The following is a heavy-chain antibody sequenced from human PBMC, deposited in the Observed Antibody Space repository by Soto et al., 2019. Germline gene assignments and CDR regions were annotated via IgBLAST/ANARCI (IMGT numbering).Heavy chain of an antibody. CDR2: IIPILGIA. CDR1: GGTFSSYT. Sequence: QVQLVQSGAEVKKPGSSVKVSCKASGGTFSSYTISWVRQAPGQGLEWMGRIIPILGIANYAQKFQGRVTITADKSTSTAYMELSSLRSKDTAVYYCARDAPLYGGMDVWGQGTTVTVSS. CDR3: ARDAPLYGGMDV. V-gene: IGHV1-69*08. D-gene: IGHD4-17*01. J-gene: IGHJ6*02.